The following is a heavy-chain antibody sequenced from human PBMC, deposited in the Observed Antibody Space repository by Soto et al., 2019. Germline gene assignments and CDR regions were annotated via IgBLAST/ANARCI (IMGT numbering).Heavy chain of an antibody. CDR1: GFTFRSYA. Sequence: EVQLLESGGGLVQPGGSLRLSCAASGFTFRSYAMSWVRQAPGKGLEWVSAISGSGGSTYYADSVKGRFTITRDNSKNSLYLQMNRLRAADTAVYYCAKVVGLGYCNGGSCYLGAFDIWGQGTMVTVSA. D-gene: IGHD2-15*01. CDR2: ISGSGGST. J-gene: IGHJ3*02. V-gene: IGHV3-23*01. CDR3: AKVVGLGYCNGGSCYLGAFDI.